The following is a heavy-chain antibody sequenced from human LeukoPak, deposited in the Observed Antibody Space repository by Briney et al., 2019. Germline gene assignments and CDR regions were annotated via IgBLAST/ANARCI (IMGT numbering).Heavy chain of an antibody. CDR1: GFTFSSYA. CDR2: ISYDGSNK. D-gene: IGHD3-10*01. J-gene: IGHJ4*02. Sequence: GGSLRLSCAASGFTFSSYAMHWVRQAPGKGLEWVAVISYDGSNKYYADSVKGRFTISRDNSKNTLYLQMNSLRAEDTAVYYCARDWVSMVRGASQGYWGQGTLVTVSS. CDR3: ARDWVSMVRGASQGY. V-gene: IGHV3-30-3*01.